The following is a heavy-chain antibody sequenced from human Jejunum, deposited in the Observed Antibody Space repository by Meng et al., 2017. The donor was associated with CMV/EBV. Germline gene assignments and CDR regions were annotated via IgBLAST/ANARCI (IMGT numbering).Heavy chain of an antibody. CDR2: IYRGDDK. CDR3: AHFVGGYYPSRPDY. CDR1: GFSPRTSGEG. D-gene: IGHD1-26*01. J-gene: IGHJ4*02. V-gene: IGHV2-5*02. Sequence: QITLTESGPLPVKPTQTLTLTCSFSGFSPRTSGEGVGWIRQPPGKALEWLALIYRGDDKRYSPSLNSRLTIAKDTSKNEVVLTLTNMGPIDTGTYYCAHFVGGYYPSRPDYWGQGTLVTVSS.